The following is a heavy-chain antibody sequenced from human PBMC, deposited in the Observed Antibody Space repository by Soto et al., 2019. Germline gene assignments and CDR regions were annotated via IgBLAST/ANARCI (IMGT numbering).Heavy chain of an antibody. J-gene: IGHJ6*03. CDR3: ARDLSWGSNWYYYMDV. CDR2: ISSSSSVI. V-gene: IGHV3-48*01. Sequence: GGSLSLSCATSGFIISDCAMNWVRQAPGKGLEWVSYISSSSSVIDYADSVKGRFTVSRDNARNSLYLQMNSLRAEDTAVYYCARDLSWGSNWYYYMDVWGKGTTVTVS. D-gene: IGHD7-27*01. CDR1: GFIISDCA.